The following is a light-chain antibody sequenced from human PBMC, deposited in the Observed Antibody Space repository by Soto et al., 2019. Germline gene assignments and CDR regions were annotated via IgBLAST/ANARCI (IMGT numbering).Light chain of an antibody. Sequence: DIQMTQSPSSLSASVGDRVTITCRASQGISNYLAWYQQKPGKVPKLLIYAASTLQSGGPSRFSGSGSGTDFTLTISSLQPEDVATYYYQTYNSAPPITFVQGTRLEIK. CDR1: QGISNY. CDR3: QTYNSAPPIT. J-gene: IGKJ5*01. V-gene: IGKV1-27*01. CDR2: AAS.